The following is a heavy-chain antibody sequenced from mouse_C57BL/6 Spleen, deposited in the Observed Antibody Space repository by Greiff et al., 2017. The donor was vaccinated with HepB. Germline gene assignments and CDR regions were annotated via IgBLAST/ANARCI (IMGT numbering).Heavy chain of an antibody. CDR3: ARTPGSSWDFDG. Sequence: QVQLQQPGAELVKPGASVKMSCKASGYTFTSYWITWVKQRPGQGLEWIGDIYPGSGSTNYNEKFTSKATLTVDTSSSTAYMQLSSLTSEDSAVYYCARTPGSSWDFDGWGTGTTVTVSS. CDR2: IYPGSGST. CDR1: GYTFTSYW. D-gene: IGHD1-1*01. V-gene: IGHV1-55*01. J-gene: IGHJ1*03.